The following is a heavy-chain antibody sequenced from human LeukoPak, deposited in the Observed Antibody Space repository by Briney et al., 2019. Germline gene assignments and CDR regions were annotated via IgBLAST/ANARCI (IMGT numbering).Heavy chain of an antibody. CDR3: ARDVWVGATTMDY. J-gene: IGHJ4*02. V-gene: IGHV1-3*01. CDR1: GYTFTDYA. Sequence: ASVKVSCKASGYTFTDYAIHWVRQAPGQRLEWMGWINAGNGDTKYSQKFQGRVTITRDTSASTAYMEVSSLRSEDTAVYYCARDVWVGATTMDYWGQGTLVTVSS. CDR2: INAGNGDT. D-gene: IGHD1-26*01.